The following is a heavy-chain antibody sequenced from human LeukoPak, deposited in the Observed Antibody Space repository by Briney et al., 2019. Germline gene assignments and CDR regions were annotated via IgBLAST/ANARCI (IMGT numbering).Heavy chain of an antibody. CDR2: ITTDGTTT. CDR1: GFTFTTYW. J-gene: IGHJ4*02. V-gene: IGHV3-74*01. CDR3: ARGGLRQIDY. Sequence: PGGSLRLSCAASGFTFTTYWMHWVRQAPATGLVLVPRITTDGTTTTYADSVRGRFTISRDNAKNTLYLQMNSLRAEDTAVYYCARGGLRQIDYWGQGTLVTVSS.